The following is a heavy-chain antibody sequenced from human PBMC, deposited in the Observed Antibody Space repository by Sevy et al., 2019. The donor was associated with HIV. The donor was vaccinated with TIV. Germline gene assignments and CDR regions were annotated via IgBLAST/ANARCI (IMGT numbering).Heavy chain of an antibody. Sequence: GGSLRLSCAGSGFTFSDYYMSWIRQAPGKGLEWISYMSSTGTTTYYAHSVKGRFIVSRDNAKNSFYLQMNSLRGDDTAVYYCAVAPTVISFDYWGQGSLVTVSS. V-gene: IGHV3-11*01. J-gene: IGHJ4*02. CDR2: MSSTGTTT. CDR1: GFTFSDYY. D-gene: IGHD4-17*01. CDR3: AVAPTVISFDY.